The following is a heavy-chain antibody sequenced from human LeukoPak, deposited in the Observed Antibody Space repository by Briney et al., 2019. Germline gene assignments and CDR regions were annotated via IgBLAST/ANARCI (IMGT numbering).Heavy chain of an antibody. Sequence: GGSLRLSCSVSGFTFSDYAFNWVRQAPGKGLKYVSAISSNGGGTYYADSVKGRFTISRDNSKNTLYLQMSSLGSEDTAVCYCVRRCSGWCLDYWGQGTLVVVSS. CDR3: VRRCSGWCLDY. CDR1: GFTFSDYA. J-gene: IGHJ4*02. V-gene: IGHV3-64D*06. CDR2: ISSNGGGT. D-gene: IGHD6-19*01.